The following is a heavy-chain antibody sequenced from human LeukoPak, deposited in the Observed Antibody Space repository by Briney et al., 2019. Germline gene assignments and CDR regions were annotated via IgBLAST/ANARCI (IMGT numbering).Heavy chain of an antibody. CDR2: IYHSGST. CDR1: GGSISSGGYY. Sequence: SQTLSLTCTVSGGSISSGGYYWSWIRQHPGKGLEWIGYIYHSGSTYYNPSLKSRVTISVDTSKNQFSLKLSSVTAADTAVYYCARDHYDSSGYLFDPWGQGTLVTVSS. D-gene: IGHD3-22*01. V-gene: IGHV4-31*03. CDR3: ARDHYDSSGYLFDP. J-gene: IGHJ5*02.